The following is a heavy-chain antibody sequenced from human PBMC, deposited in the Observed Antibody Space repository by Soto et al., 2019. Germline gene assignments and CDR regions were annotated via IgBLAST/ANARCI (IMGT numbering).Heavy chain of an antibody. CDR1: AGSISSDDHY. CDR2: IYYTWKT. D-gene: IGHD3-10*01. Sequence: SETLSLTCTVSAGSISSDDHYWTWIRQPPGEGLEWIGNIYYTWKTNYKPSLESRLTISIDRPKNQFSLTLSSVTAADTAFYYCARDRASSPDYFDSWGQGTLVTVSS. V-gene: IGHV4-30-4*01. CDR3: ARDRASSPDYFDS. J-gene: IGHJ4*02.